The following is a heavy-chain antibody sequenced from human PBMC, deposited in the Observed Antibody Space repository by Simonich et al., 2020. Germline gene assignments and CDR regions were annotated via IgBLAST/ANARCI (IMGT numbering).Heavy chain of an antibody. CDR3: ARWPSIPASYGSGSYFDY. CDR1: GYTFTGYY. CDR2: INPNSGGT. V-gene: IGHV1-2*02. D-gene: IGHD3-10*01. Sequence: QVQLVQSGAEVKKPGASVKVSCKASGYTFTGYYMHWVGQAPGQGLEWMEGINPNSGGTNDAQKFQGRVTMTRDTSISTAYMELSRLRSDDTAVYYCARWPSIPASYGSGSYFDYWGQGTLVTVSS. J-gene: IGHJ4*02.